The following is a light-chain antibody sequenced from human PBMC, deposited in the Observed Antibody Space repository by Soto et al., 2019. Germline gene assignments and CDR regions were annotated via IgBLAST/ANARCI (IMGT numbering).Light chain of an antibody. V-gene: IGKV3-11*01. CDR3: QQRSNWPIT. CDR2: DAS. Sequence: IVLTQYPATLSLSPGERATLSWRASQSVSSYLAWYQQKPGQAPRLLIYDASNRATGIPARFSGSVSGTDVTITISSLEKEDGSVYYCQQRSNWPITFGQGTRLEIK. J-gene: IGKJ5*01. CDR1: QSVSSY.